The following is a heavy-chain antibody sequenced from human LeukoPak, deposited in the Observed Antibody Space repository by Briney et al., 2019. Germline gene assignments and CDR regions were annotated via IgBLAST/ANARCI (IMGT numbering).Heavy chain of an antibody. Sequence: ASVKVSCKASGYTFIGYYMHWVRPAPGQGLEWMGWISAYNGNTNYAQKLQGRVTMTTDTSTSTAYMELRSLRSDDTAVYYCARDPWATGPSDYWGQGTLVTVSS. J-gene: IGHJ4*02. V-gene: IGHV1-18*04. CDR1: GYTFIGYY. CDR2: ISAYNGNT. CDR3: ARDPWATGPSDY. D-gene: IGHD5-12*01.